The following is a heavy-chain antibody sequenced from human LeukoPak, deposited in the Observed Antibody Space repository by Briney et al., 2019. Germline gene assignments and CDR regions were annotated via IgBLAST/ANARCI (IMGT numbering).Heavy chain of an antibody. D-gene: IGHD4-23*01. Sequence: SVKVSCKASGGTFSSYAISWVRQAPGQGLEWMGRIVPILGIANYAQKFQGRVTITADKSTSTAYMELSSLRSEDTAVYYCARDGGNSEEYFQHWGQGTLVTVSS. CDR3: ARDGGNSEEYFQH. CDR2: IVPILGIA. J-gene: IGHJ1*01. CDR1: GGTFSSYA. V-gene: IGHV1-69*04.